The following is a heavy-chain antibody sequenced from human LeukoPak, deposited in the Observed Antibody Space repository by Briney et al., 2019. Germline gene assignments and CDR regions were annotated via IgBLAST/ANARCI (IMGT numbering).Heavy chain of an antibody. V-gene: IGHV1-2*02. CDR3: ARGRVRCSGGNCYSYAFDI. CDR2: ISPKSGGT. J-gene: IGHJ3*02. D-gene: IGHD2-15*01. CDR1: GYTFIDFY. Sequence: ASVKVSCKASGYTFIDFYMHWVRQAPGQGLEWMGWISPKSGGTNYAQKFKGRLTVTRDTSISTAYMELSRLTSDDTALYYCARGRVRCSGGNCYSYAFDIWGQGTMVTVSS.